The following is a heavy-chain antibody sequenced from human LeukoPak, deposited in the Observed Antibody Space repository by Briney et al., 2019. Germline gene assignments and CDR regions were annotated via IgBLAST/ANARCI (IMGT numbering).Heavy chain of an antibody. D-gene: IGHD3-22*01. V-gene: IGHV3-66*01. J-gene: IGHJ3*01. Sequence: PGGSLRLSCAASVLTVSSNYMSWVRQARGKGLEWVSGFYSGGRTYYADSVKGRVTISRDNSKNTLHLQVNSLRVEDTAVYYCASYYDGSGQTGGAIDVWGPGTMVTVSS. CDR1: VLTVSSNY. CDR3: ASYYDGSGQTGGAIDV. CDR2: FYSGGRT.